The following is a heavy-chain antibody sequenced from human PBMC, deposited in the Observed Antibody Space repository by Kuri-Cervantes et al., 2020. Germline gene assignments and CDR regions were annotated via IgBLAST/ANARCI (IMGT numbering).Heavy chain of an antibody. CDR3: ARDWGYCSGGSCYNSDY. Sequence: GGSLRPSCAASGFAFDDYAMHWVRQAPGKGLEWVSGISWNSGSIGYADSVKGRFTISRDNAKNSLYLQMNSLRAEDTAVYYCARDWGYCSGGSCYNSDYWGQGTLVTVSS. J-gene: IGHJ4*02. V-gene: IGHV3-9*01. CDR1: GFAFDDYA. CDR2: ISWNSGSI. D-gene: IGHD2-15*01.